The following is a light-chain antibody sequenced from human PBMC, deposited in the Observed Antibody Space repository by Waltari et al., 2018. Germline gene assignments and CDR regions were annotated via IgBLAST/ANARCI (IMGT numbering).Light chain of an antibody. CDR1: SSDVGGYNY. V-gene: IGLV2-14*01. CDR2: DVS. J-gene: IGLJ3*02. CDR3: SSYTSSSTLL. Sequence: QSALTQPASVSGSPGQSITISCTGTSSDVGGYNYVSWYQQHPGKAPKLIIYDVSKRPSGFSNRFPGSKSGNTASLTISGLQAEDEADFYCSSYTSSSTLLFGGGTKLTVL.